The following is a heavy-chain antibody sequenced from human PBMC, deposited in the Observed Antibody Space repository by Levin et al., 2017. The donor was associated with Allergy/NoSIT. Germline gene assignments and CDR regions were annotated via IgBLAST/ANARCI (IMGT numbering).Heavy chain of an antibody. Sequence: SLKISCAASGFTFDDYAMHWVRQAPGKGLEWVSGISWNSGSIGYADSVKGRFTISRDNAKNSLYLQMNSLRTEDTALYYCASDNIGLPDAFDIWGQETMVIVSS. CDR3: ASDNIGLPDAFDI. CDR2: ISWNSGSI. D-gene: IGHD3-10*01. J-gene: IGHJ3*02. CDR1: GFTFDDYA. V-gene: IGHV3-9*01.